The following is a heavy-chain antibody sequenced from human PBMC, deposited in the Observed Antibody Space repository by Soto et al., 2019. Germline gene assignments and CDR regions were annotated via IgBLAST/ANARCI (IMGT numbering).Heavy chain of an antibody. CDR2: IIPILGIA. V-gene: IGHV1-69*02. Sequence: EASVKVSCKASGGTFSSYTISWVRQAPGQGLEWMGRIIPILGIANYARKFQGRVTITADKSTSTAYMELSSLRSEDTAVYYCARGIAAAGSGYYYYMDVWGKGTTVTVSS. CDR1: GGTFSSYT. J-gene: IGHJ6*03. CDR3: ARGIAAAGSGYYYYMDV. D-gene: IGHD6-13*01.